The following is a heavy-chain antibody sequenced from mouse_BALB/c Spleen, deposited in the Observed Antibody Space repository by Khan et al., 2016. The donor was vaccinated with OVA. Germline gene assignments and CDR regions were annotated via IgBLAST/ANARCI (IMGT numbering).Heavy chain of an antibody. CDR2: INTYTGEP. J-gene: IGHJ4*01. V-gene: IGHV9-3-1*01. CDR3: ARPPYFSYVLVY. D-gene: IGHD2-10*01. CDR1: GYTFTNDG. Sequence: QIQLVQSGPELKKPGETVKISCKASGYTFTNDGMNWVKQAPGKGLKWIGWINTYTGEPTYADDFKGRFAFSLETSASTAYLQINNLKNEDTATYFGARPPYFSYVLVYWGQGTSVTVSS.